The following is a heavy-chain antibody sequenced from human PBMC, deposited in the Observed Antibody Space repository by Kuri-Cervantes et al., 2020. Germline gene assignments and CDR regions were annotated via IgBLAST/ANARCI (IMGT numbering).Heavy chain of an antibody. CDR1: GFTFSSYA. J-gene: IGHJ4*02. V-gene: IGHV3-30-3*01. Sequence: GESLKISCAASGFTFSSYAMHWVRQAPGKGLEWVAVISYDGSNKYYADSVKGRFTISRDNSKNTLYLQMNSLRAEDTAVYYCARDSGYDSRGAFDYWAREPWSPSPQ. CDR2: ISYDGSNK. D-gene: IGHD3-22*01. CDR3: ARDSGYDSRGAFDY.